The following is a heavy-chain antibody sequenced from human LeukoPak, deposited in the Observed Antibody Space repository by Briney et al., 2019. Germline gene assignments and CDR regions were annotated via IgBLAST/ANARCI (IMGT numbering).Heavy chain of an antibody. CDR1: GFTFSSYS. Sequence: GGSLRLSCAASGFTFSSYSMNWVRQAPGKGLEWVSFISSSSNYIYYADSVKGRFTISRDNAKNSLYLQMNSLRAEDTALYYCAKAYCSSTSCTFDYWGQGTLVTVSS. V-gene: IGHV3-21*04. CDR3: AKAYCSSTSCTFDY. J-gene: IGHJ4*02. CDR2: ISSSSNYI. D-gene: IGHD2-2*01.